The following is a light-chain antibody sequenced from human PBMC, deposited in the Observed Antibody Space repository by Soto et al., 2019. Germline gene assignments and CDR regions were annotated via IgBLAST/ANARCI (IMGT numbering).Light chain of an antibody. CDR3: QQYGSSPGT. CDR1: QSVSSY. Sequence: EVVLTQSPGTLSLSPGERATLSCRASQSVSSYIAWYQHKPGQAPRLLISAASSRATGIPDRFSGSGSGTDFTLTISRLEPEDFAVYYCQQYGSSPGTFGGGTKVEIK. V-gene: IGKV3-20*01. J-gene: IGKJ4*01. CDR2: AAS.